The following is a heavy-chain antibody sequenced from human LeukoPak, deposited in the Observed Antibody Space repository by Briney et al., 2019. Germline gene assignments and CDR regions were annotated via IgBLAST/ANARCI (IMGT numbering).Heavy chain of an antibody. D-gene: IGHD4-17*01. V-gene: IGHV3-23*01. CDR2: ISGSGGST. Sequence: GGSLRLSCAVSGFTFSTYAMNWVRRAPGKGLERLSGISGSGGSTYYADSVKGRFTISRDNSKNTLYLQMNSLRAEDTAVYYCAKGTGSRYGDFDYWGQGTLVTVSS. CDR1: GFTFSTYA. J-gene: IGHJ4*02. CDR3: AKGTGSRYGDFDY.